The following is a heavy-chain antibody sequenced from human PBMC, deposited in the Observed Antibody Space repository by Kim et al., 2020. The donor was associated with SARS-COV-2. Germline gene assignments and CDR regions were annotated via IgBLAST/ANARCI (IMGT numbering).Heavy chain of an antibody. V-gene: IGHV1-3*01. J-gene: IGHJ4*02. CDR2: KT. Sequence: KTKYSQKFQSRGTITRDTSANTADMDLSSLTSEDTAIYYCARDMNPTVYDYWGQGTLVTVSS. D-gene: IGHD2-15*01. CDR3: ARDMNPTVYDY.